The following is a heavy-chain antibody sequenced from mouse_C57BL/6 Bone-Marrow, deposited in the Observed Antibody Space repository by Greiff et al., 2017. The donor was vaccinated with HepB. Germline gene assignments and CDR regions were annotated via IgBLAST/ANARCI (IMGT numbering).Heavy chain of an antibody. CDR2: IYPGDGDT. CDR3: ARIWLRRGDWYFDV. Sequence: QVQLKQSGPELVKPGASVKISCKASGYAFSSSWMNWVKQRPGKGLEWIGRIYPGDGDTNYNGKFKGKATLTADKSSSTAYMQRSSLTSEDSAVYFCARIWLRRGDWYFDVWGTGTTVTVSS. CDR1: GYAFSSSW. V-gene: IGHV1-82*01. D-gene: IGHD2-2*01. J-gene: IGHJ1*03.